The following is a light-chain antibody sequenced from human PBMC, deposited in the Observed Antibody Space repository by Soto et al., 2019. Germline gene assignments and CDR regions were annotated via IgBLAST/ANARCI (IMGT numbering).Light chain of an antibody. CDR2: RND. Sequence: QSALTQPPSASGTPGQTVTISCSGSNSNMGRNYVYWYQQVPGTAPTLLMYRNDVRPSAVPDRFTGSKSGTSASLAISGLRSEDEADYYCAVWDNSLNGVAFGGGTKLTVL. V-gene: IGLV1-47*01. J-gene: IGLJ2*01. CDR3: AVWDNSLNGVA. CDR1: NSNMGRNY.